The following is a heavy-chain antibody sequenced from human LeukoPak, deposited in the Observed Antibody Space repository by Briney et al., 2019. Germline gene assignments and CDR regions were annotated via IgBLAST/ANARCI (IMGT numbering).Heavy chain of an antibody. D-gene: IGHD3-9*01. CDR2: INHSVGT. V-gene: IGHV4-34*01. CDR1: SGSFSGYY. J-gene: IGHJ4*02. CDR3: ARRSWGNYDIPWDY. Sequence: SETLSLTCSVYSGSFSGYYWSWIRQPPGKGLEWIGEINHSVGTNYNPSLKSRVTMSLDTSKNQFSLKLSSVTAADTAVYYCARRSWGNYDIPWDYWGQGTLVTVSS.